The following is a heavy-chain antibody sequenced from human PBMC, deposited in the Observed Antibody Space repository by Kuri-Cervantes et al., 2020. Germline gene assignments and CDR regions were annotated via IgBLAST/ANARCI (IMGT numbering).Heavy chain of an antibody. CDR1: GGSISSSSYY. Sequence: LRLSCTVSGGSISSSSYYWGWIRQPPGKGLEWIGYIYYSGSTYYNPSLKSRVTISVDTSKNQFPLKLSSVTAADTAVYYCASQEGGFGELLGWGYYYGMDVWGQGTTVTVSS. D-gene: IGHD3-10*01. V-gene: IGHV4-31*03. CDR2: IYYSGST. J-gene: IGHJ6*02. CDR3: ASQEGGFGELLGWGYYYGMDV.